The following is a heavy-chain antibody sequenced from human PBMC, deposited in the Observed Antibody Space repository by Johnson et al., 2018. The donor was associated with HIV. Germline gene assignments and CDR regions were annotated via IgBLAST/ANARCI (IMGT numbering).Heavy chain of an antibody. Sequence: VQLVESGGGLVKPGGSLRLSCAASEFTLSNAWMSWVRQVPGKGLEWVSVIYSGGSIYYADSVKGRFSISCDNSKNTLYLQMSSLRAEDTAMYYCGRDMSSRWGMGGALDIWGQGTMVTVSS. V-gene: IGHV3-66*01. CDR3: GRDMSSRWGMGGALDI. D-gene: IGHD6-13*01. CDR1: EFTLSNAW. CDR2: IYSGGSI. J-gene: IGHJ3*02.